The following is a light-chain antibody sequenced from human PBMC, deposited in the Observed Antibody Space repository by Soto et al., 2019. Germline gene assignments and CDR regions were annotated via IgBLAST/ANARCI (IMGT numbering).Light chain of an antibody. CDR3: QTWGTGIQV. J-gene: IGLJ3*02. Sequence: QLVLTQSPSASASLGASVKLTCTLRSGHSNYAIAWHQQQPEKGPRYLMILNSDGSHSKGDGIPDRFSGSSSGAERYLTISSLQSEDEADYYCQTWGTGIQVFGGGIKLTVL. CDR1: SGHSNYA. CDR2: LNSDGSH. V-gene: IGLV4-69*01.